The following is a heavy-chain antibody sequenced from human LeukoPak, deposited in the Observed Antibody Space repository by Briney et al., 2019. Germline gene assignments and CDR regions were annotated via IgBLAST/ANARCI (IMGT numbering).Heavy chain of an antibody. CDR2: IWYDGSNK. D-gene: IGHD4-17*01. CDR1: EFTFSSYG. Sequence: PGGSLRLSCAASEFTFSSYGMHWVRQAPGKGLEWVAVIWYDGSNKYYADSVKGRFTISRDNSKNTLYLQMNSLRAEDTAVYYCARESVISDYGAFDIWGQGTMVTVSS. J-gene: IGHJ3*02. V-gene: IGHV3-33*01. CDR3: ARESVISDYGAFDI.